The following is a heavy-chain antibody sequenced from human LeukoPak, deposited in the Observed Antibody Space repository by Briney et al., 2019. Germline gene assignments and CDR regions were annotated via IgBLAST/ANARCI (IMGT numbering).Heavy chain of an antibody. CDR1: GYTFTGYY. CDR3: ARVGSYGDHPTDY. V-gene: IGHV1-2*02. CDR2: INPNSGGT. Sequence: ASVKVSCKASGYTFTGYYIHWVRQAPGQGLEWMGWINPNSGGTNYAQKFQGRVTMTRDTSISTAYMELSRLTSDDTAVYYCARVGSYGDHPTDYWGQGTLVTVSS. J-gene: IGHJ4*01. D-gene: IGHD4-17*01.